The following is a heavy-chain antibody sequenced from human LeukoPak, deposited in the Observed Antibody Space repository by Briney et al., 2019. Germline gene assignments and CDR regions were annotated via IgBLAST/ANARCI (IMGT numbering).Heavy chain of an antibody. CDR3: ASAAGPFDN. V-gene: IGHV3-33*01. CDR1: GFIFSSYG. D-gene: IGHD6-19*01. J-gene: IGHJ4*02. CDR2: IWYDGSIK. Sequence: QAGGSLRLSCAASGFIFSSYGMHWVRQAPGKGPEWVAVIWYDGSIKYYADSVKGRFTISRDNSKNTLYLQMNSLRAEDTALYYCASAAGPFDNWGQGTLVTVSS.